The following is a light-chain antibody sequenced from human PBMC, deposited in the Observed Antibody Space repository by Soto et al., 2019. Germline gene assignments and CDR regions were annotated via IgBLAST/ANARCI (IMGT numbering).Light chain of an antibody. Sequence: QSVLTQPRSVSGSPGQSVTISCTGTSSDVGGYNYVSWYQHHPGKAPKLMIYQVTIRPSGISNRFSGSKSGNTASLTISGIQAEDEADYYCTSFSSSTSLYVFGTGTKVTVL. CDR2: QVT. V-gene: IGLV2-14*01. J-gene: IGLJ1*01. CDR1: SSDVGGYNY. CDR3: TSFSSSTSLYV.